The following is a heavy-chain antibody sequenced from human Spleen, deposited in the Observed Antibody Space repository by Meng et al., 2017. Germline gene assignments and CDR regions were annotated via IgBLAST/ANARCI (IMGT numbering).Heavy chain of an antibody. Sequence: VQLQVAVPRPGKLSTTLSLTCQLSCGSSSSGVTYWSWLRQPPGKGLGWMWSIYYSGSSHYTPSLKSRVTISVDTSKTQFSLKLSSVTAADTAVYYCARRRYLDYSKRWFDPWGQGTLVTVSS. V-gene: IGHV4-30-4*01. J-gene: IGHJ5*02. CDR2: IYYSGSS. D-gene: IGHD4-11*01. CDR3: ARRRYLDYSKRWFDP. CDR1: CGSSSSGVTY.